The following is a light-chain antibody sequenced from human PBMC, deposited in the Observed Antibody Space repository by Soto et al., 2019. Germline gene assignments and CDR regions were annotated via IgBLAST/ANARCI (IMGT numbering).Light chain of an antibody. CDR3: SSYTSSTTLDVV. Sequence: QSALTQPASVSGSPGQSITISCTGTSSDVGGRNYVSWYQQHPGTAPKLMIYEVTNRPSGVSNRFSGSKSGNTASLTISGLQAEDEADYYCSSYTSSTTLDVVFGGGPKLTVL. J-gene: IGLJ2*01. V-gene: IGLV2-14*01. CDR2: EVT. CDR1: SSDVGGRNY.